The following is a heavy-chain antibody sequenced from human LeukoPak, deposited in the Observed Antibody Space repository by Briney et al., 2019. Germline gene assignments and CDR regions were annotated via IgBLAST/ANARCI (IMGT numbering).Heavy chain of an antibody. V-gene: IGHV3-21*01. D-gene: IGHD3-10*01. CDR2: ISSSSSYI. Sequence: GGSLRLSCAASGFTFSSYSMNWVRQAPGKGLEWVSSISSSSSYIYYADSVKGRFTISRDNAKNSLYPQMNSLRAEDTAVYYCERDLWFGETLDYWGQGTLVTVSS. CDR1: GFTFSSYS. J-gene: IGHJ4*02. CDR3: ERDLWFGETLDY.